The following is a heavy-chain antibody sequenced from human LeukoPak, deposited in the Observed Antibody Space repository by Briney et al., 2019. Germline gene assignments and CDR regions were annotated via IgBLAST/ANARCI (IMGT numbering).Heavy chain of an antibody. CDR2: INGDGRNI. D-gene: IGHD3-9*01. J-gene: IGHJ6*02. V-gene: IGHV3-74*01. CDR3: TRDLMDYDVSTGLHHYYMDV. Sequence: GSLRLSCAASGFTFSSYSMNWVRQAPGKGLVWVSRINGDGRNINYADSVRGRFTISRDNAKNTLYLQMNTLRVDDTAVYYCTRDLMDYDVSTGLHHYYMDVWGQGTTVTVSS. CDR1: GFTFSSYS.